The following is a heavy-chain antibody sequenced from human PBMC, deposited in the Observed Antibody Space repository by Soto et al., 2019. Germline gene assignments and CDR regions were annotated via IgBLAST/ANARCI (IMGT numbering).Heavy chain of an antibody. CDR2: ISSDGGTT. D-gene: IGHD3-22*01. J-gene: IGHJ4*02. Sequence: DVQLVESGEGLVQPGGSLRHSCTASGFTFSNSPMHWVRQAPGKGLEYVSAISSDGGTTFYADSVKGRFSISRDNSKNTLYLQMGSLRVEDTAVYFCARVFHHSGGYYYDYWGQGALVTVAS. V-gene: IGHV3-64*02. CDR1: GFTFSNSP. CDR3: ARVFHHSGGYYYDY.